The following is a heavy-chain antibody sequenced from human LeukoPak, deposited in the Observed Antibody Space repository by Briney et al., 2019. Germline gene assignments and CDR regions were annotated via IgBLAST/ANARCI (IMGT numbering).Heavy chain of an antibody. CDR2: IHYSGST. Sequence: SETLSLTCTASYVSISSGDYYWSWIRQPPGKGLEWIGYIHYSGSTNYNSSLKSRVTISEDTSKNQVSLKLSSVTAADTAVYYCARQFRRDRVDYWGQGTLVTVSS. J-gene: IGHJ4*02. CDR1: YVSISSGDYY. D-gene: IGHD5-24*01. CDR3: ARQFRRDRVDY. V-gene: IGHV4-30-4*01.